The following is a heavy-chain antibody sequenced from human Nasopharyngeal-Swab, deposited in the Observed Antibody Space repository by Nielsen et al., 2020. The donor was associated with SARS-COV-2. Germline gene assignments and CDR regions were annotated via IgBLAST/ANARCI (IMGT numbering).Heavy chain of an antibody. Sequence: GESLKISCAASGFTFSSYAISWVRQAPGKGLEWVSAISGSGGSTYYADSVKGRFTISRDNSKNTLYLQMNSLRAEDTAVYYCAKDEAYYDFWSGTGVFGWFDPWGQGTLVTVSS. J-gene: IGHJ5*02. CDR3: AKDEAYYDFWSGTGVFGWFDP. D-gene: IGHD3-3*01. CDR1: GFTFSSYA. CDR2: ISGSGGST. V-gene: IGHV3-23*01.